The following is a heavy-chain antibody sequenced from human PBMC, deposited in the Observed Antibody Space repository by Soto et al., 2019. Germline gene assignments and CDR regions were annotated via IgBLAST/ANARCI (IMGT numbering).Heavy chain of an antibody. CDR3: ATSSGALAASFPYYFDY. D-gene: IGHD6-25*01. CDR1: GFRFNDYY. Sequence: LRLSCAAAGFRFNDYYMTWIRQAPGKGLEWVSYISSGSSTIYYAHSVKGRFTISRDNAKNSLYLQMNSLRAEDTAVYYCATSSGALAASFPYYFDYWGQGTLVTVSS. J-gene: IGHJ4*02. V-gene: IGHV3-11*01. CDR2: ISSGSSTI.